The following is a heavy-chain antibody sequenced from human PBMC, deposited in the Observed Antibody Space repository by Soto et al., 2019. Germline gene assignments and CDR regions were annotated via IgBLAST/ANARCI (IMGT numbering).Heavy chain of an antibody. CDR3: ARVSLRGHLLGNFDY. D-gene: IGHD3-10*01. V-gene: IGHV1-69*01. CDR1: GGTFNTHT. CDR2: IIPIFGTT. Sequence: QVQLVQSGAEVKKPGSSVKVSCKASGGTFNTHTISWVRQAPGQGLEWMGGIIPIFGTTNYAQNFQGRVTITADESTSTAYMELSSLISEDTAVYYCARVSLRGHLLGNFDYWGQATLVTVSS. J-gene: IGHJ4*02.